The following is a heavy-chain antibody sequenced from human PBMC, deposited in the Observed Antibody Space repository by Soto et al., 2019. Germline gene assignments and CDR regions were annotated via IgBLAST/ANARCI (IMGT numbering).Heavy chain of an antibody. CDR1: GYVFTAYY. CDR2: INPYNGAT. V-gene: IGHV1-2*02. CDR3: AREEIPVPGTRGGFDY. J-gene: IGHJ4*02. Sequence: QVQLVQSGAEVKKPGASVKVSCKASGYVFTAYYMHWVRQAPGQGLEWIGWINPYNGATNYPQKFQGRVTVNTDTPIRTVYRELTSLRSDDTAVYYCAREEIPVPGTRGGFDYWGQGTLVTVSS. D-gene: IGHD6-19*01.